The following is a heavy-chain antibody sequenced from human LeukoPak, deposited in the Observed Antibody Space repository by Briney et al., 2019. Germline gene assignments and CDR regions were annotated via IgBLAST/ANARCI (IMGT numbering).Heavy chain of an antibody. CDR1: GYTFTSHG. D-gene: IGHD3-9*01. CDR2: ISAYNGNT. CDR3: ARGLRYFDWGQLQLDY. Sequence: GASVKVSCKASGYTFTSHGISWVRQAPGQGLEWMGWISAYNGNTNYAQKLQGRVTMTTDTSTSTAYMELRSLRSDDTAVYYCARGLRYFDWGQLQLDYWGQGTLVTVSS. J-gene: IGHJ4*02. V-gene: IGHV1-18*01.